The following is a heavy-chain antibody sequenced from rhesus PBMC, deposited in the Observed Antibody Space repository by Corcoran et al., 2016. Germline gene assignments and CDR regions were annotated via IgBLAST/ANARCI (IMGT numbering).Heavy chain of an antibody. Sequence: QVQLQESGPGLVKPSETLSLTCAVSGGSISSNYWSWIRQPPGKGLEWFGGISGSGGSTDYNPSLKSRVTISTDKSKNQFSLKLSAVTAADTAVYYCARDGFWTGYDYWGQGVLVTVSS. CDR3: ARDGFWTGYDY. CDR2: ISGSGGST. V-gene: IGHV4-173*01. D-gene: IGHD3-3*01. J-gene: IGHJ4*01. CDR1: GGSISSNY.